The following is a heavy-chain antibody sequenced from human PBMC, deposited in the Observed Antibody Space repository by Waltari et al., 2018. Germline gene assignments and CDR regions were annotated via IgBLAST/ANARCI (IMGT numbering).Heavy chain of an antibody. Sequence: EVQLVESGGGLVKPGGSLRLSWAASGFTFSSYRMYWVLQAPGRGLEWVSSISSSSSYIYYADSVKGRFTIARDNAKNSLYLQMNSLRAEDTAVYYCARGHCSGGSCYMDYWGQGTLVTVSS. CDR1: GFTFSSYR. D-gene: IGHD2-15*01. V-gene: IGHV3-21*01. J-gene: IGHJ4*02. CDR2: ISSSSSYI. CDR3: ARGHCSGGSCYMDY.